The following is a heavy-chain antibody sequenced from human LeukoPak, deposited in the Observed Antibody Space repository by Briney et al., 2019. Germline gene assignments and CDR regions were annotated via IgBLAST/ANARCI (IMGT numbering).Heavy chain of an antibody. D-gene: IGHD6-19*01. CDR3: ARDRSDRLAVAGTSAFDY. V-gene: IGHV3-21*01. CDR2: ISSSSSYV. CDR1: GFTFSSYS. J-gene: IGHJ4*02. Sequence: GGSLRLSCAASGFTFSSYSMNWVRQAPGKGLEWVSSISSSSSYVYYADSVKGRFTISRDNAKSSLYLQMNSLRAEDTAVYYCARDRSDRLAVAGTSAFDYWGQGTLVTVSS.